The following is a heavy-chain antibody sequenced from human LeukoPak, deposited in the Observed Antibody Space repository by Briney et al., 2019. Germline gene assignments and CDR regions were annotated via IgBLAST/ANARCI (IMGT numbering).Heavy chain of an antibody. V-gene: IGHV1-2*02. CDR2: INPNIGGT. J-gene: IGHJ6*03. Sequence: GASVKVSCKTSGYRFTGYYMHWVRQAPGQGLDGMGWINPNIGGTNYAQKFQGRVTMTRDTSISTAYMELSRLRSDDTAAYYCARVLIGIAAAGTSVLDYYYMDVWGKGTTVTVSS. CDR3: ARVLIGIAAAGTSVLDYYYMDV. D-gene: IGHD6-13*01. CDR1: GYRFTGYY.